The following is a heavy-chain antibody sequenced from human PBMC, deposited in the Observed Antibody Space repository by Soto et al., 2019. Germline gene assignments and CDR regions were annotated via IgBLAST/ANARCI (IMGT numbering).Heavy chain of an antibody. CDR2: IYHSGST. J-gene: IGHJ5*02. CDR1: GGSISSGGYS. Sequence: SETLSLTCAVSGGSISSGGYSWSWIRQPPGKGLEWIGYIYHSGSTYYNPSLKSRVTISVDTSRNQFSLKVNSVTAADTAVYYCARRAVVAVTGSLDNWLDPWGQGILVTVSS. D-gene: IGHD2-21*01. V-gene: IGHV4-30-2*02. CDR3: ARRAVVAVTGSLDNWLDP.